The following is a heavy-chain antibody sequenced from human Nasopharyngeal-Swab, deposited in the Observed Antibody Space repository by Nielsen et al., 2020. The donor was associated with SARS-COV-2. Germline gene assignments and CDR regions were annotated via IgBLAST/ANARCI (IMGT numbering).Heavy chain of an antibody. CDR3: ARVRLTGYYSAYYYGMDV. V-gene: IGHV3-30*03. Sequence: WIRQPPGKGLEWVAVTSYDGSNKYYAGSVKGRFTISRDNSKNTLYLQMNSLRAEDTAVYYRARVRLTGYYSAYYYGMDVWGQGTTVTVSS. CDR2: TSYDGSNK. D-gene: IGHD3-9*01. J-gene: IGHJ6*02.